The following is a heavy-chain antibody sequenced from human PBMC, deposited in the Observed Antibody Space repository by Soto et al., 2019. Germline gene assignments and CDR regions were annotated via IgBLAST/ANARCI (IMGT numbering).Heavy chain of an antibody. CDR3: SRDFGRVSTGKTDRYYYYYYGMDV. V-gene: IGHV3-48*02. CDR1: GFTFSSYS. J-gene: IGHJ6*02. CDR2: ISSSSSTI. Sequence: GGSLRLSCAASGFTFSSYSMNWVRQAPGKGLEWVSYISSSSSTIYYADSVKGRFTISRDNAKNSLYLQMNSLRDEDTAVYYCSRDFGRVSTGKTDRYYYYYYGMDVWGQGTTVTISS. D-gene: IGHD4-17*01.